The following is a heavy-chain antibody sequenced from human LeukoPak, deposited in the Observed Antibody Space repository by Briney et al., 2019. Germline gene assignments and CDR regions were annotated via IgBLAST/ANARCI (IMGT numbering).Heavy chain of an antibody. CDR3: ARGEILGYYYDSSGYSFDY. V-gene: IGHV1-2*02. D-gene: IGHD3-22*01. CDR1: GYTFTGYY. CDR2: INPNSGGT. J-gene: IGHJ4*02. Sequence: GASVKVSCKASGYTFTGYYMHWVRQAPGQGLEWMGWINPNSGGTNYAQKFQGRVTMTRDTPISTAYMELSRLRSDDTAVYYCARGEILGYYYDSSGYSFDYWGQGTLVTVSS.